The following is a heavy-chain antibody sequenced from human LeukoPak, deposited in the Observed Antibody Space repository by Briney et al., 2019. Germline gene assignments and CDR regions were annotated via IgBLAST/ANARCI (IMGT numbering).Heavy chain of an antibody. CDR3: ARGLRYGVDY. J-gene: IGHJ4*02. D-gene: IGHD3-9*01. Sequence: SETLSLTRTVSGGSISSYYWSWIRQPPGKGLEWIGYIYYSGSTNYNPSLKSRVTISVDTSKNQFSLKLSSVTAADTAVYYCARGLRYGVDYWGQGTLVTVSS. CDR2: IYYSGST. V-gene: IGHV4-59*08. CDR1: GGSISSYY.